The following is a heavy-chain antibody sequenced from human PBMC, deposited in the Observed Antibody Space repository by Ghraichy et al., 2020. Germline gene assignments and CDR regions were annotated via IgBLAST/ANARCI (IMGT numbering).Heavy chain of an antibody. CDR2: IKQDGSEK. J-gene: IGHJ3*02. Sequence: GGSLRLSCAASGFTFSSYWMSWVRQAPGKGLEWVANIKQDGSEKYYVDSVKGRFTISRDNAKNSLYLQMNSLRAEDTAVYYCARDPDSSGYYNHDAFDIWGQGTMVTVSS. CDR3: ARDPDSSGYYNHDAFDI. D-gene: IGHD3-22*01. CDR1: GFTFSSYW. V-gene: IGHV3-7*01.